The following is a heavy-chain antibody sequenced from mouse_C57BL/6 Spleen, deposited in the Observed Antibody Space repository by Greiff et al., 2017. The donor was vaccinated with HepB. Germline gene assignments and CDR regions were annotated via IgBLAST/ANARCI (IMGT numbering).Heavy chain of an antibody. J-gene: IGHJ3*01. Sequence: EVQLQQSGPELVKPGDSVKISCKASGYSFTGYFMNWVMQSHGKSLEWIGRINPYNGDTFYNQKFKGKATLTVDKSSSTAHMELRSLTSEDSAVYYCARSGIYDGYYVDYWGQGTLVTVSA. CDR2: INPYNGDT. CDR1: GYSFTGYF. V-gene: IGHV1-20*01. D-gene: IGHD2-3*01. CDR3: ARSGIYDGYYVDY.